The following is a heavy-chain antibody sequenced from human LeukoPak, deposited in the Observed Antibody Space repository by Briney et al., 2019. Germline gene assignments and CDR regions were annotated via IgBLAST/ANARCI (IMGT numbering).Heavy chain of an antibody. J-gene: IGHJ4*02. CDR2: IYHSGST. V-gene: IGHV4-4*02. CDR1: GGSISSSNW. CDR3: AREGHYYDSSGYYYFDY. Sequence: SGTLSLTCAVSGGSISSSNWWSWVRQPPGKGLEWIGEIYHSGSTNYNPSLKSRVTISVDKSKNQFSLKLSSVTAADTAVYYCAREGHYYDSSGYYYFDYWGQGTLVTVSS. D-gene: IGHD3-22*01.